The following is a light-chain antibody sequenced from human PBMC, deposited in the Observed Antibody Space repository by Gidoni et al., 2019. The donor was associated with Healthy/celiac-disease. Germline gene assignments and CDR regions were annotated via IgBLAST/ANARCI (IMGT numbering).Light chain of an antibody. J-gene: IGLJ3*02. V-gene: IGLV2-11*01. Sequence: QSALTPPRPVSGSPGQSVTISCTGTSSDVGGYNYVAWYQQHPGKATKLRIYDVSQRPSGVPDRFSGSKSGNTASLTISGLQAEDEADYDCCSYAGSYTWVFGGGTKLTVL. CDR2: DVS. CDR3: CSYAGSYTWV. CDR1: SSDVGGYNY.